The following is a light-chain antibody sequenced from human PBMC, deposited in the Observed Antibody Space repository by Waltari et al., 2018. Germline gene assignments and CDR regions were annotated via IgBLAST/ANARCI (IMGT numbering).Light chain of an antibody. CDR2: AAS. Sequence: DIQMTQSPSSLSASVGDRVTITCRASQSISSYLNWYQQKPGKAPNLLIHAASNLQSGVPSRFSGSGSWTDFTLTISSLQPEDFATYHCQQSYTSEYTFGQGTKLEIK. CDR3: QQSYTSEYT. J-gene: IGKJ2*01. CDR1: QSISSY. V-gene: IGKV1-39*01.